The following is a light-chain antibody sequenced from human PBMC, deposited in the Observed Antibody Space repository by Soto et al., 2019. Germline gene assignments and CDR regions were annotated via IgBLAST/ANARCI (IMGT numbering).Light chain of an antibody. J-gene: IGLJ2*01. Sequence: QSVLTQPASVSGSPGQSITISCTGTSSDVGGYNYVSWYQQHPGKAPKLMIYDVSNRPSGVSNRFSGSKSGNTASLTISGLQAEDEADYYCSFSKVFGGGTKLTVL. CDR3: SFSKV. CDR2: DVS. CDR1: SSDVGGYNY. V-gene: IGLV2-14*01.